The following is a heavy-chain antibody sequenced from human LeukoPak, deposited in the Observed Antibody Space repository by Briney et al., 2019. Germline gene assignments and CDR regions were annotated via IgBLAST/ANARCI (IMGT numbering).Heavy chain of an antibody. Sequence: GRSLRLSCAASGFTFSNYDMHWVRQAPGKGLEWVAIISFDGSSKYYADSVKGRFTISRDNSKNTLYLQMNSLRAEDTAVYYCSKGPDSSGLYSLDYWGQGTLVTVPS. CDR1: GFTFSNYD. CDR2: ISFDGSSK. D-gene: IGHD3-22*01. J-gene: IGHJ4*02. V-gene: IGHV3-30*18. CDR3: SKGPDSSGLYSLDY.